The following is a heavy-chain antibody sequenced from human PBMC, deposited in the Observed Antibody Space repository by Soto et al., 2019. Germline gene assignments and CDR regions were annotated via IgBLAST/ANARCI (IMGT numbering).Heavy chain of an antibody. D-gene: IGHD6-13*01. CDR2: IYSSGTT. J-gene: IGHJ4*02. V-gene: IGHV4-4*07. CDR3: ARNFDIAATGTAFDS. Sequence: PSETLSLTCSVSGGSISGHYWSWIRLPAGRRLQWVGRIYSSGTTNYNPSLKSRVRISVDTDRNSFSLRLDSVTAADTAVYYCARNFDIAATGTAFDSWGRGVLVTVSS. CDR1: GGSISGHY.